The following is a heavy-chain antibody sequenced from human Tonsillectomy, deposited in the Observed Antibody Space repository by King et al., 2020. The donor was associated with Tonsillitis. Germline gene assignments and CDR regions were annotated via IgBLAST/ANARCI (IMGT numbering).Heavy chain of an antibody. V-gene: IGHV4-34*01. J-gene: IGHJ4*02. Sequence: VQLQQWGAGLLKPSETLSLTCTVYGGSFSGYYWSWIRQPPGKGLEWIGEINHSGSINYNPSLKSRVTISVDTSKNQFSLKLSSVTAADTAVYYCARRGSYYMGFDYWGQGTLVTVSS. CDR3: ARRGSYYMGFDY. D-gene: IGHD1-26*01. CDR2: INHSGSI. CDR1: GGSFSGYY.